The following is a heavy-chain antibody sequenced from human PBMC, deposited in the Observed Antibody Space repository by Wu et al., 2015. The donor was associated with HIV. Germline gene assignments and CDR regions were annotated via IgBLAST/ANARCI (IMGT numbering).Heavy chain of an antibody. V-gene: IGHV1-24*01. CDR2: FNPQSGGS. D-gene: IGHD3-22*01. J-gene: IGHJ3*02. Sequence: QVHLFQSGAEVKKPGASVRVSCRPSGNSLTEFAIHWVRQAPGKGLEWMGGFNPQSGGSFFSDKFRGRVTLTEDPSTDTAYMELSRLRSDDTAVYYCAREWEYYYDSSGYLDAFDIWGQGTMVTVSS. CDR3: AREWEYYYDSSGYLDAFDI. CDR1: GNSLTEFA.